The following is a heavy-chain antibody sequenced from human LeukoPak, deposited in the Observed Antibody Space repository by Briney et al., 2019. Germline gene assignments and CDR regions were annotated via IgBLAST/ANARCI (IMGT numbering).Heavy chain of an antibody. J-gene: IGHJ4*02. Sequence: PSETLSLTCAVYGGSFSGYYWSWIRQPPGKGLEWIGEINHSGSTNYNPSLKSRVTISVDTSKNQFSLKLSSVTAADTAVYYCARGVNLRSPQHQKYYFDYWGQGTLATVSS. CDR3: ARGVNLRSPQHQKYYFDY. CDR2: INHSGST. D-gene: IGHD1-1*01. CDR1: GGSFSGYY. V-gene: IGHV4-34*01.